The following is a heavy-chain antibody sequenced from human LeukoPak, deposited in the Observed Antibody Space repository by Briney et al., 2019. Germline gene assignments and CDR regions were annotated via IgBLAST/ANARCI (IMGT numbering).Heavy chain of an antibody. CDR2: IIPILGIA. D-gene: IGHD4-11*01. CDR3: ARGWDYSPNDY. J-gene: IGHJ4*02. Sequence: GSSVKVSCKASGGTFSSYAISWVRQAPGQGLEWMGRIIPILGIANYAQKFQGRVTITADKSTSTAYMELSSLRSEDTAVYYCARGWDYSPNDYWGQGTLVTVSS. CDR1: GGTFSSYA. V-gene: IGHV1-69*04.